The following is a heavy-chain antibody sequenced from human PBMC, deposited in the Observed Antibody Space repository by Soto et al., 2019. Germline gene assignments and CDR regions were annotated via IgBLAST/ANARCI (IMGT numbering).Heavy chain of an antibody. J-gene: IGHJ4*02. D-gene: IGHD4-17*01. CDR2: ISSSSSTI. CDR3: RGGLDYGDYQPSFDY. Sequence: GGSLRLSCAASGFTFSSYSMNWVRQAPGKGLEWVSYISSSSSTIYYADSVKGRFTISRDNAKNSLYLQMNSLRDEDTAVYYCRGGLDYGDYQPSFDYWGQGTLVTVSS. CDR1: GFTFSSYS. V-gene: IGHV3-48*02.